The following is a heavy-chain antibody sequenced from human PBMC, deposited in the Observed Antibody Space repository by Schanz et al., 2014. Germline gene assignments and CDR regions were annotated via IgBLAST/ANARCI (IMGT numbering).Heavy chain of an antibody. CDR2: IWYDGSNK. CDR1: GFPFGSIG. Sequence: QVQLVESGGGVVQPGRSLRLSCAASGFPFGSIGMPWVRQAPGKGLEWVAIIWYDGSNKYYADSVKGRFTISRDNSKNTLFLQMSSLRAEDTAVYYCARDGDFDYWGQGTLVTVSS. CDR3: ARDGDFDY. J-gene: IGHJ4*02. V-gene: IGHV3-33*01.